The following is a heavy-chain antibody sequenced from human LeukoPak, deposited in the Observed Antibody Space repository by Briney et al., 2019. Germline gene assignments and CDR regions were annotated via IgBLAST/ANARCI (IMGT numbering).Heavy chain of an antibody. CDR2: INPNTGNP. D-gene: IGHD6-19*01. V-gene: IGHV7-4-1*02. Sequence: GASVKVSCKASGYTFTRYAMNWLRHAPGQGLEWMGWINPNTGNPTYAQAFTGRFVFSLDTSVSTAYLQISSLNTEDTAVYYCAIDQPVAGVSNFDSWGQGTLVTVSS. J-gene: IGHJ4*02. CDR3: AIDQPVAGVSNFDS. CDR1: GYTFTRYA.